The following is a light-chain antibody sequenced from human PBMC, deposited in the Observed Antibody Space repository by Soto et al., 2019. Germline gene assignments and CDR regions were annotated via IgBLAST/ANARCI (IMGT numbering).Light chain of an antibody. CDR2: GAS. CDR1: QSVSSN. V-gene: IGKV3D-15*01. Sequence: EIVMTQSPATLSVSPGGRATLSCRASQSVSSNLAWYQQKPGQAPRLLIYGASNRATGIPDRFSGSGSGTDFTLTISSLQPEDFAVYYCQQYNDNWPTFGQGTKVDIK. J-gene: IGKJ1*01. CDR3: QQYNDNWPT.